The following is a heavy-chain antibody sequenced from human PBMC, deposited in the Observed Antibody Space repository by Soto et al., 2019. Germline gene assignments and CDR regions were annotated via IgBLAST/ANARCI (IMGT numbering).Heavy chain of an antibody. CDR3: ARGWSYDSSAYFDY. J-gene: IGHJ4*02. CDR2: INPSGGST. CDR1: GYTFTGYY. V-gene: IGHV1-46*01. D-gene: IGHD3-22*01. Sequence: QVQLVQSGAEVKKPGASVKVSCKAPGYTFTGYYMHWVRQAPGQGLEWMGRINPSGGSTSYAQKFRGRVTMTRDTSLSTVYLELSSLRSEDTAVYYSARGWSYDSSAYFDYWGQATLVTVSS.